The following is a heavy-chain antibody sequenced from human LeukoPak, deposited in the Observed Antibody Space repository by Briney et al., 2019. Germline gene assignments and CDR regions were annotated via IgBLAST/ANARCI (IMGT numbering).Heavy chain of an antibody. J-gene: IGHJ4*02. Sequence: SQTLSLTCTVSGGSISSGGYYWSWIRQPPGKGLEWIGYIYYSGSTYYNPSLKSRVTISVDTSKNQFSLKLSSVTAADTAVYYCARALLRGYYDSSGYYFDYWGQGTLVTVSS. CDR3: ARALLRGYYDSSGYYFDY. CDR2: IYYSGST. CDR1: GGSISSGGYY. D-gene: IGHD3-22*01. V-gene: IGHV4-30-4*08.